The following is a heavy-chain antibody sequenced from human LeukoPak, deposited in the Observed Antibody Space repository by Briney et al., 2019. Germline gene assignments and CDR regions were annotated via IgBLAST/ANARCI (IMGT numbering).Heavy chain of an antibody. CDR2: IKQDGSEK. CDR1: GFTFSSYW. D-gene: IGHD3-3*01. V-gene: IGHV3-7*04. Sequence: PGGALRLSCAASGFTFSSYWMSWVRQAPGKGLEWVANIKQDGSEKHYVDSVKGRFTISRDNAKNSLYLQMNSLRAEDTAVYYCARAKGYDFWSGYPDYWGQGTLVTVSS. J-gene: IGHJ4*02. CDR3: ARAKGYDFWSGYPDY.